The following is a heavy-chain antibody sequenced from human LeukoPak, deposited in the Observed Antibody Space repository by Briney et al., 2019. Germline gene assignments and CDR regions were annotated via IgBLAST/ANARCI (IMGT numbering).Heavy chain of an antibody. J-gene: IGHJ4*02. Sequence: GGSLRLSCAASGFSFSNYALGWIRLAPGKGLEWVSSISSSSSYIYYADSVKGRFTISRDNAKNSLYLQMNSLRAEDTAVYYCAREGNTIFRVVIPFDYWGQGTLVTVSS. CDR2: ISSSSSYI. CDR1: GFSFSNYA. V-gene: IGHV3-21*01. CDR3: AREGNTIFRVVIPFDY. D-gene: IGHD3-3*01.